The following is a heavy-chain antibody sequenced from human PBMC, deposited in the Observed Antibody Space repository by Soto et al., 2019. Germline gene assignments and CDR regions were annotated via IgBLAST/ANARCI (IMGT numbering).Heavy chain of an antibody. CDR1: GFSLSTSDMG. V-gene: IGHV2-5*02. CDR3: THGIGGGNSCYFDF. D-gene: IGHD2-21*02. J-gene: IGHJ4*02. Sequence: QITLKESGPTLVKPTQTLTLTCTFSGFSLSTSDMGVGWIRQPPGKALEWLALIYWDDDKRYSPSLKSRLTITKDTSKNQVVLTMTNMDPVDTATYYYTHGIGGGNSCYFDFWGQGTLVTVSS. CDR2: IYWDDDK.